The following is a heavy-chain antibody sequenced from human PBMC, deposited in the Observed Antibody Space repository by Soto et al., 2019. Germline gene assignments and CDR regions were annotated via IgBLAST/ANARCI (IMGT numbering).Heavy chain of an antibody. CDR2: ISYDGSNK. CDR3: ASYLRSTERTLDY. D-gene: IGHD5-12*01. Sequence: GGSLRLSCAASGFTFSSYGMHWVRQAPGKGLEWVAVISYDGSNKYYADSVKGRFTISRDNSKNTLYLQMNSLRAEDTAVYYCASYLRSTERTLDYWGQGTLVTVSS. J-gene: IGHJ4*02. CDR1: GFTFSSYG. V-gene: IGHV3-30*03.